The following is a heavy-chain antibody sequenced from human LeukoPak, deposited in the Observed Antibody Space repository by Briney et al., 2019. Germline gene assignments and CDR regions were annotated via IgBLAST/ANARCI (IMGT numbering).Heavy chain of an antibody. CDR3: ARDQVGATTVGAFDI. J-gene: IGHJ3*02. D-gene: IGHD1-26*01. V-gene: IGHV3-30-3*01. CDR1: GFTFSSYA. Sequence: GGSLRLSCAASGFTFSSYAMHWVRQAPGKGLEWVAVISYDGSNKYYADSVKGRFTISRDNSKNTLYLQMNSLRAEDTAVYYCARDQVGATTVGAFDIWGQGTMVTVSS. CDR2: ISYDGSNK.